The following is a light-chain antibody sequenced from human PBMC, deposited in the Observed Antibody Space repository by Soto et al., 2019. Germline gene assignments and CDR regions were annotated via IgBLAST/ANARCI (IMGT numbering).Light chain of an antibody. Sequence: EIVLTQSPGTLSLSPGERATLSCRASQSVRSTKLVWYQQKAGQAPRVLIYGASSRATGIPDRFSGSGSGTDFTLTISRLEPEDFAVYYCQQYSSSLVTFGGGTKVEIK. CDR2: GAS. CDR1: QSVRSTK. V-gene: IGKV3-20*01. J-gene: IGKJ4*01. CDR3: QQYSSSLVT.